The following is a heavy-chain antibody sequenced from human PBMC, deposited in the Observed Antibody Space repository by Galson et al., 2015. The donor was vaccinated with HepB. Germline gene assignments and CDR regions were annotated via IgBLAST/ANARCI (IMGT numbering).Heavy chain of an antibody. D-gene: IGHD3-22*01. CDR3: ASGIRDYDSSSLV. V-gene: IGHV3-74*01. CDR2: INSDGSST. CDR1: GFTFSSYW. Sequence: SLRLSCAASGFTFSSYWMHWVRQAPGKGLVWVSRINSDGSSTSYADSVKGRFTISRDNAKNTLYLQMNSLRAEDTAVYYCASGIRDYDSSSLVWGQGTLVTVSS. J-gene: IGHJ4*02.